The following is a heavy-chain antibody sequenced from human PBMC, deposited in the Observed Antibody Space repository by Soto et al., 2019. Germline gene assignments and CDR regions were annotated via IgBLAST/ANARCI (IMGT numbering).Heavy chain of an antibody. CDR1: GVSISSKNFY. Sequence: SSATLSITCTVSGVSISSKNFYWGWIRQSPGKGLEWIGTLYSGSTFSSLSLKNRVTISVDTSKNQVSLKLRSVAAADTAIYYCATTRGIAVGGSFDYWGQGIQVTVSS. CDR2: LYSGST. CDR3: ATTRGIAVGGSFDY. D-gene: IGHD6-19*01. J-gene: IGHJ4*02. V-gene: IGHV4-39*01.